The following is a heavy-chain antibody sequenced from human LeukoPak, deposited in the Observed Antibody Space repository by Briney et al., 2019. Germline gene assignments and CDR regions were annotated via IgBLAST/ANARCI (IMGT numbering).Heavy chain of an antibody. V-gene: IGHV4-59*01. J-gene: IGHJ3*02. CDR2: IYYSGST. CDR3: ARGITMIVHDAFDI. Sequence: SETPSLTCTVSGGSISSYYWSWIRQPPGKGLEWIGYIYYSGSTNYNPSLKSRVTISVDTSKNQFSLKLSSVTAADTAVYYCARGITMIVHDAFDIWGQGTMVTVSS. D-gene: IGHD3-22*01. CDR1: GGSISSYY.